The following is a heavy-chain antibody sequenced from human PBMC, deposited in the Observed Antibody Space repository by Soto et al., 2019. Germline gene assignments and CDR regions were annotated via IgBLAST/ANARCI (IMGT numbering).Heavy chain of an antibody. CDR3: ARGHYDILTGYYRPYYYYGMDV. J-gene: IGHJ6*02. CDR2: ISAYNGNT. D-gene: IGHD3-9*01. Sequence: ASVKVSCKASGYTFTSYGISWVRQAPGQGLEWMGWISAYNGNTNYAQKLQGRVTMTTDTSTSTAYMELRSLRSDDTAVYYCARGHYDILTGYYRPYYYYGMDVWGQGTTVTVSS. V-gene: IGHV1-18*01. CDR1: GYTFTSYG.